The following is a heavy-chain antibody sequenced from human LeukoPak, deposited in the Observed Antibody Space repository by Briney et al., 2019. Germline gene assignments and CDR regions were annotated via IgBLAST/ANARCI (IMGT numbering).Heavy chain of an antibody. D-gene: IGHD3-9*01. CDR2: ISGDGRGT. J-gene: IGHJ4*02. CDR3: AKASFDWYKFDY. V-gene: IGHV3-74*01. Sequence: GGSMRLSCAASGFIFTDYWMHWVCQGPGKELVWVARISGDGRGTTYVDSVKGRFTISRDNSKNTLYLQMNSLRAEDTAVYYCAKASFDWYKFDYWGQGTLVTVSS. CDR1: GFIFTDYW.